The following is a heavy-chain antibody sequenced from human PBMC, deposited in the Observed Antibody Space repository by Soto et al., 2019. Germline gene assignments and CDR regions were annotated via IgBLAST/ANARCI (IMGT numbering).Heavy chain of an antibody. D-gene: IGHD1-26*01. J-gene: IGHJ4*02. CDR2: ITFRGDYT. Sequence: EVQLLESGGGLVQPGGSLRLSCAASGVTFSSYAMSWVRQAPGKGLEWLAGITFRGDYTYYADSVKGRFTLSRDNSRTRLDLQMNSLKVEDTALYFCAKLGTMGVFDNWGQGTLLTVSS. CDR3: AKLGTMGVFDN. V-gene: IGHV3-23*01. CDR1: GVTFSSYA.